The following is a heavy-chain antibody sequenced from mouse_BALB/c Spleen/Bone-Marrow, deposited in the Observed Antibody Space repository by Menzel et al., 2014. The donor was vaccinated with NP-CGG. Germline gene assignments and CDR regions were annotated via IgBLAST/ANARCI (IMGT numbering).Heavy chain of an antibody. Sequence: VKLQESGGGLVKPGGSLKLSCAASGFTFSSYAMSWVRQTPEKRLEWVASISSGGSTYYPDSVKGRSTISRDNARNILYLQMSSLRSEDTAMYYCARVGITTVDYWGQGTTLTVSS. V-gene: IGHV5-6-5*01. CDR1: GFTFSSYA. J-gene: IGHJ2*01. CDR3: ARVGITTVDY. D-gene: IGHD1-1*01. CDR2: ISSGGST.